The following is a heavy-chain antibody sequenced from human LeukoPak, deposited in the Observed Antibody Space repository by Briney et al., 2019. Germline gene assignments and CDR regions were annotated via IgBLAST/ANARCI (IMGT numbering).Heavy chain of an antibody. CDR1: GGSMNNYY. CDR3: ARYDFWSGYYGWFDP. J-gene: IGHJ5*02. CDR2: MFYGGST. V-gene: IGHV4-59*12. D-gene: IGHD3-3*01. Sequence: SETLSLTCIVSGGSMNNYYWTWIRQAPGKGLEWIAYMFYGGSTNYNPSLKSRVTISADMSKNQFSLKLSSVTAADTAVYYCARYDFWSGYYGWFDPWGQGTLVTVSS.